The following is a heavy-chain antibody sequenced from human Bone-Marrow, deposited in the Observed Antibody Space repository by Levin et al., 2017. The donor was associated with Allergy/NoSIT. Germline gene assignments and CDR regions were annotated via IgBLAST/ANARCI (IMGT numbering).Heavy chain of an antibody. D-gene: IGHD3-16*01. V-gene: IGHV3-30*18. CDR2: ITSDGDNT. Sequence: GGSLRLSCSATGFDFSRYGMHWVRQAPGKGLEWLTLITSDGDNTYYLDSVKGRFTISRDNSRNTLYLDMNALTEKDTAVYYCAKDARGRAFFGDLDFGGQGTTVIVSS. J-gene: IGHJ3*01. CDR1: GFDFSRYG. CDR3: AKDARGRAFFGDLDF.